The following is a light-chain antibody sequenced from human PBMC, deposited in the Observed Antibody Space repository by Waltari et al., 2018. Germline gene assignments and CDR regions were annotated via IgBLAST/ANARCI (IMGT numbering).Light chain of an antibody. V-gene: IGKV1-5*03. CDR1: PSISTW. Sequence: DIQMTQSPSSLSASVGDKVTIPCRASPSISTWLAWFQLKPGKAPKLLIYKASNLESGVPSRFSGSGSGTEFTLTISSLLPEDFATYYCQQYNSDSHSFGQGTRLEIK. CDR2: KAS. CDR3: QQYNSDSHS. J-gene: IGKJ2*01.